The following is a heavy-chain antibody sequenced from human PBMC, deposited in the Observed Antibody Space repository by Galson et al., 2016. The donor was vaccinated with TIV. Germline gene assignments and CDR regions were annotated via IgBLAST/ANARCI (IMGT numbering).Heavy chain of an antibody. Sequence: SVKVSCKASGYTFTSYYMHWVRQVPGRGREWMGIINPSGGSTTYAQKFQGRVSMTRDTSTATVYMALSSLRNEDPAVYYCAIPWGALFGLGSLDFWGQGTMVTVAS. D-gene: IGHD3-16*01. CDR3: AIPWGALFGLGSLDF. CDR2: INPSGGST. CDR1: GYTFTSYY. J-gene: IGHJ3*01. V-gene: IGHV1-46*03.